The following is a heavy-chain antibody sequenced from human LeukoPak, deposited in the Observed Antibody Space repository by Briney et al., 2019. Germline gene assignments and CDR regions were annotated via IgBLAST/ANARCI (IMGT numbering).Heavy chain of an antibody. CDR3: ARHGVPAAIFMNNWFDP. Sequence: GESLKISCKGSGYSFNNHWISWVRQKPGKGLEWMGSIDPSDSYTNYSPSFQGHVTISADKSTSTAYLQWSSLKASDTAMYYCARHGVPAAIFMNNWFDPWGQGTLVTVSS. CDR1: GYSFNNHW. V-gene: IGHV5-10-1*01. D-gene: IGHD2-2*01. CDR2: IDPSDSYT. J-gene: IGHJ5*02.